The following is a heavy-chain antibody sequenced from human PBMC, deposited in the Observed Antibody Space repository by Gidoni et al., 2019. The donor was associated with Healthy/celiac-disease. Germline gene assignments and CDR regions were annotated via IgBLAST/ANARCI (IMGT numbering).Heavy chain of an antibody. Sequence: QLQLQESGPGLVKLSETLSLTCTVSGGSISSSSYYWGWIRQPPGKGLEWIGSIYYSGSTYYNPSLKSRVTISVDTSKNQFSLKLSSVTAADTAVYYCARIPYGDYAYYYYGMDVWGQGTTVTVSS. CDR2: IYYSGST. J-gene: IGHJ6*02. CDR3: ARIPYGDYAYYYYGMDV. V-gene: IGHV4-39*07. CDR1: GGSISSSSYY. D-gene: IGHD4-17*01.